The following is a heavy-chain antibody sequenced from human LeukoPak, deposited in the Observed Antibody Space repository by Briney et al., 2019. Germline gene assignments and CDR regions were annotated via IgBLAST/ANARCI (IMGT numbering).Heavy chain of an antibody. J-gene: IGHJ5*02. CDR3: VRGPYGASISKWFDP. CDR2: IYYSGGT. Sequence: SETLSLTCTVSDGSISGFSWSWIRQPPGKGLEWIGYIYYSGGTNYNPSLKSRVTLSVDTSRNQLSLQLTSVTTADTAVYFCVRGPYGASISKWFDPWGQGTQVIVSS. V-gene: IGHV4-59*01. D-gene: IGHD3-10*01. CDR1: DGSISGFS.